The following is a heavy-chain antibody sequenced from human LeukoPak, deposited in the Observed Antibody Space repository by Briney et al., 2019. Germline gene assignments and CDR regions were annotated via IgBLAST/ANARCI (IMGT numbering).Heavy chain of an antibody. D-gene: IGHD6-13*01. CDR1: GFTFSTYA. Sequence: PGGSLRLSCAASGFTFSTYAMSWVRQAPGKGLEWVSAISNSGSSTYYADSVRGRLTISRDNSKNTLYLQMNSLRAEDTAVYYCAKAAAGSYYFDYWGQGTLVTVSS. CDR3: AKAAAGSYYFDY. V-gene: IGHV3-23*01. J-gene: IGHJ4*02. CDR2: ISNSGSST.